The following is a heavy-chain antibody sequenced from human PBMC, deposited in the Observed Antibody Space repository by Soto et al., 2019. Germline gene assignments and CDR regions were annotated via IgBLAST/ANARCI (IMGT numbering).Heavy chain of an antibody. D-gene: IGHD3-9*01. CDR3: ARDGFPVLDWLLSHNWFDP. Sequence: GSLRLSCAASGFTFSDYYMSWIRQAPGKGLEWVSYISSSSSYTNYADSVKGRFTIPRDNAKNSLYLQMNSLRAEDTAVYYCARDGFPVLDWLLSHNWFDPWGQGTLVTVSS. CDR2: ISSSSSYT. CDR1: GFTFSDYY. V-gene: IGHV3-11*06. J-gene: IGHJ5*02.